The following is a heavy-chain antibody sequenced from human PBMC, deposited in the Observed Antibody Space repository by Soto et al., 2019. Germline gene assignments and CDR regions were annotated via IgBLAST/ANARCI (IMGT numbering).Heavy chain of an antibody. D-gene: IGHD5-12*01. J-gene: IGHJ4*02. V-gene: IGHV4-39*01. CDR3: ARQTRLVPTRSLVY. CDR1: GGSISRSSYY. CDR2: IYYSGST. Sequence: SEARSLTCTGSGGSISRSSYYLGWIRQPPGKGLEWIGSIYYSGSTYYNPSLKSRVTISVDTSKNQFCLKLSSVTAADTAVYYCARQTRLVPTRSLVYWGQGPLVTVSS.